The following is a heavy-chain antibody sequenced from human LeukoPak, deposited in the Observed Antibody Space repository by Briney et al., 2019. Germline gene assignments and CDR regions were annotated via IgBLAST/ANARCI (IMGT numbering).Heavy chain of an antibody. D-gene: IGHD5-18*01. Sequence: GGSLRLSCAASGFTFSSYSMNWVRQAPRKGLEWVSSISTSSSYIYYADSVKGRFTISRDNAKNSLYLQMNSLRAEDTAVYYCARGLDTAMVEDYWGQGTLVTVSS. V-gene: IGHV3-21*04. CDR2: ISTSSSYI. J-gene: IGHJ4*02. CDR1: GFTFSSYS. CDR3: ARGLDTAMVEDY.